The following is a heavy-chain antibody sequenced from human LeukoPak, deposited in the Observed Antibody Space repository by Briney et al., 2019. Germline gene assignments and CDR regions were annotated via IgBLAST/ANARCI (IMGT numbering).Heavy chain of an antibody. V-gene: IGHV1-46*01. CDR3: ARLPYRDVVAQDF. Sequence: ASVKVSFKTSIYTFTRYYMQWVRQAPGHGLEWMGIINPISGATDYAQKFQGRVTMTRDTSTSTVYMELSSLRSEDTAMYYCARLPYRDVVAQDFWGQGTLVSVSS. D-gene: IGHD3-16*02. J-gene: IGHJ4*02. CDR1: IYTFTRYY. CDR2: INPISGAT.